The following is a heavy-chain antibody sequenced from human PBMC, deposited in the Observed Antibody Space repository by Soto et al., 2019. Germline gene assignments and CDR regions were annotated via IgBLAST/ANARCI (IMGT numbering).Heavy chain of an antibody. J-gene: IGHJ5*02. V-gene: IGHV4-59*01. CDR1: GGSIIGYY. CDR3: ARASIFGVVTKYNWFDP. Sequence: SQTLCLPWTVSGGSIIGYYWSWIRQPKGKGLEWIGYIYYSGSTNYNPSLKSRVTISVDTSKNQFSLKLSSVTAADTAVYYCARASIFGVVTKYNWFDPWGQGTLVTVSS. CDR2: IYYSGST. D-gene: IGHD3-3*01.